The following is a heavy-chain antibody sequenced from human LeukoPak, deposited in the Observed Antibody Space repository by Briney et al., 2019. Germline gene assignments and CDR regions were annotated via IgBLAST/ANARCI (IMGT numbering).Heavy chain of an antibody. CDR1: GFTFGAYW. J-gene: IGHJ4*02. Sequence: GGSLRLPCAASGFTFGAYWMSWFRQAPGKGPEWVASIKDDGSAQFYVDSLEGRFTISRDNAKNTLYLQMDTMRVGDTAVYYCARHIVGEQNFDYWSQGTPVTVSS. V-gene: IGHV3-7*01. CDR2: IKDDGSAQ. D-gene: IGHD3-16*02. CDR3: ARHIVGEQNFDY.